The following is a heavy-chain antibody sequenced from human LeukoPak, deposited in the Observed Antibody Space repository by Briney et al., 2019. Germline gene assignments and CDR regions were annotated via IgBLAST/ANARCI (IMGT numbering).Heavy chain of an antibody. Sequence: SVKVSCKASGYTFTSYGISWVRQAPGQGLEWMGGIIPIFGTANYAQKFQGRVTITTDESTSTAYMELSSLRSEDTAVYYCARDRGWGLYFDYWGQGTLVTVSS. CDR3: ARDRGWGLYFDY. CDR1: GYTFTSYG. CDR2: IIPIFGTA. V-gene: IGHV1-69*05. J-gene: IGHJ4*02. D-gene: IGHD7-27*01.